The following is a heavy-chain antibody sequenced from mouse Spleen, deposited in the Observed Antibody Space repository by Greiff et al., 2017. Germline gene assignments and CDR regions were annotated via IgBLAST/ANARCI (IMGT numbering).Heavy chain of an antibody. CDR2: INPSNGRT. V-gene: IGHV1S81*02. Sequence: QVQLKQPGAELVKPGASVKLSCKASGYTFTSYWMHWVKQRPGQGLEWIGEINPSNGRTNYNEKFKSKATLTVDKSSSTAYMELRSLTSEDTAVYYCARAYYGSFDYWGQGTTLTVSS. CDR3: ARAYYGSFDY. CDR1: GYTFTSYW. D-gene: IGHD1-1*01. J-gene: IGHJ2*01.